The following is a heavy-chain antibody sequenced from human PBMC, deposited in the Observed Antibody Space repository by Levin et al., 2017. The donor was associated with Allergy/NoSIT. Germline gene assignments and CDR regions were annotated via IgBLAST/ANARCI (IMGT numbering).Heavy chain of an antibody. Sequence: PSPTLSLPCTVSGGSISSGDYYWSWIRQPPGKGLEWIGYIYYSGSTYYNPSLKSRVTISVDTSKNQFSLKLSSVTAADTAVYYCARESGGYYDSSGYSPYYYYGMDVWGQGTTVTVSS. CDR2: IYYSGST. D-gene: IGHD3-22*01. CDR1: GGSISSGDYY. J-gene: IGHJ6*02. CDR3: ARESGGYYDSSGYSPYYYYGMDV. V-gene: IGHV4-30-4*01.